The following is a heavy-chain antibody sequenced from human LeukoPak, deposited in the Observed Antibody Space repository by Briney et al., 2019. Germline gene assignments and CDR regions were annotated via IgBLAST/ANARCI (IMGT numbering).Heavy chain of an antibody. CDR2: ISLDGATT. Sequence: GGSLRLSCAASGFTFDDSVMSWVRQAPGKGLEWVSGISLDGATTYYAGSVEGRFTISRDNSKNTLYLQMNSLRADDTAVYYCVKDHGWLLYSWGQGTLVTVSS. D-gene: IGHD3-9*01. CDR1: GFTFDDSV. J-gene: IGHJ4*02. CDR3: VKDHGWLLYS. V-gene: IGHV3-23*01.